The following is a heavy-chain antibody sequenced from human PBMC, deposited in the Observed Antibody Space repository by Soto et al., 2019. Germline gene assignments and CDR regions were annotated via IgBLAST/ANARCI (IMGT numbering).Heavy chain of an antibody. CDR2: ISYDGSNK. CDR1: GFTFSSYA. V-gene: IGHV3-30-3*01. CDR3: ARDRLRYNWNDFPYYYYGMDV. J-gene: IGHJ6*02. D-gene: IGHD1-1*01. Sequence: QVQLVESGGGVVQPGRSLRLSCAASGFTFSSYARHWVRQAPGKGLEWVAVISYDGSNKYYADSVKGRFTISRDNSKNTLYLHMNSLRAEDTAVYYCARDRLRYNWNDFPYYYYGMDVWGQGTTVTVSS.